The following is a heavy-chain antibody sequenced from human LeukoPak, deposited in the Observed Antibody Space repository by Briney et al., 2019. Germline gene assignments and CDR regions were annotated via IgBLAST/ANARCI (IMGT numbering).Heavy chain of an antibody. CDR2: IYYSGST. CDR1: GGSISSVGYY. Sequence: SQTLSLTCTVSGGSISSVGYYWSWIRQHPGKGLEWIGFIYYSGSTYYNPSLKSRVIISADTSKNQFFLKLSSVTAADTAVYYCARATGGAAAADFDPWGQGTLVTVSS. D-gene: IGHD6-13*01. J-gene: IGHJ5*02. CDR3: ARATGGAAAADFDP. V-gene: IGHV4-31*03.